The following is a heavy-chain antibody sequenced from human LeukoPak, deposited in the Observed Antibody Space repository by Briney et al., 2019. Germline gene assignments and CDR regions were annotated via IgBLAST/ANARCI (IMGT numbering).Heavy chain of an antibody. CDR2: INPNSGGT. D-gene: IGHD1-1*01. CDR3: ARDLSTSSNWELDY. V-gene: IGHV1-2*02. CDR1: GHTLSDYY. J-gene: IGHJ4*02. Sequence: ASVKVSCKASGHTLSDYYTHWVRQAPGQGLEWMGWINPNSGGTRYAQQFQGRVTMTRDTSIGTVYMELSTLRSDDTAVYYCARDLSTSSNWELDYWGQGTLVTVSS.